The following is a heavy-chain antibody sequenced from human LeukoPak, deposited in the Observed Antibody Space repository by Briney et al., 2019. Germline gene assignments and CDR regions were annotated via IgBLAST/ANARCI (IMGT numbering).Heavy chain of an antibody. D-gene: IGHD3-10*01. V-gene: IGHV4-30-2*01. Sequence: SETLSLTCAVSGGSISSGGYSWSWIRQPPGKGLEWIGYIYHSGSTYYNPSLKSRATISVDRSKNQFSLKLSSVTAADAAVYYCARAGLGEGPYYYYGMDVWGQGTTVTVSS. CDR2: IYHSGST. CDR3: ARAGLGEGPYYYYGMDV. CDR1: GGSISSGGYS. J-gene: IGHJ6*02.